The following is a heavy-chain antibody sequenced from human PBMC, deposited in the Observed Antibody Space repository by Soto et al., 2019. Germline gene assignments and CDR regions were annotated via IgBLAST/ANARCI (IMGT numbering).Heavy chain of an antibody. CDR1: GFTFSNYA. CDR3: AKPPVRPSTLYYYYGMDV. V-gene: IGHV3-23*01. J-gene: IGHJ6*02. CDR2: ISGSGGTT. D-gene: IGHD2-2*01. Sequence: EVQLLESGGGLVQPGGSLRLSCAASGFTFSNYAMTWVRQAPGKGLEWVSAISGSGGTTYYADSVKGRFTISRDNDKNTLYLQMNRLRAEDTAIYYCAKPPVRPSTLYYYYGMDVWGQGTTVTVSS.